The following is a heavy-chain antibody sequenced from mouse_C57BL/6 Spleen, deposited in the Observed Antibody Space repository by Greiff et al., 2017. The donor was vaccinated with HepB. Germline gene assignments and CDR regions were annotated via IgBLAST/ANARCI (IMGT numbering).Heavy chain of an antibody. V-gene: IGHV1-19*01. J-gene: IGHJ2*01. CDR3: FYYSNYESY. CDR1: GYTFTDYY. D-gene: IGHD2-5*01. Sequence: EVQLQQSGPVLVKPGASVKMSCKASGYTFTDYYMNWVKQSHGKSLEWIGVINPYNGGTSYNQKFKGKATLTVDKSSSTAYMELNSLTSEDSAVYYCFYYSNYESYWGQGTTLTVSS. CDR2: INPYNGGT.